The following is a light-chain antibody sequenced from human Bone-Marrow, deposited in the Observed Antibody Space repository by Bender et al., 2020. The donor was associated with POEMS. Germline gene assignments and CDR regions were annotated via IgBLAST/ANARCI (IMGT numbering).Light chain of an antibody. V-gene: IGLV2-23*01. J-gene: IGLJ2*01. CDR2: S. CDR3: SSYAGSTINVL. Sequence: SKRPSGVSNRFSGSKSGNTASLTISGLQADDEAAYYCSSYAGSTINVLFGGGTKLTVL.